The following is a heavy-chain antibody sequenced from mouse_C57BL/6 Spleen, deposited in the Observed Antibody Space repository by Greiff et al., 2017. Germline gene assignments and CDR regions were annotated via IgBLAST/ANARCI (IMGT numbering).Heavy chain of an antibody. Sequence: EVQLQESGPGLVKPSQSLSLTCSVTGYSITSGYYWNWIRQFPGNKLEWLGYISYDGSNNYNPSLKNRISITPDTSKNQFFLKLNSVTTEDTATYYCARVGWDDRYWGQGTTLTVSS. CDR3: ARVGWDDRY. J-gene: IGHJ2*01. CDR1: GYSITSGYY. CDR2: ISYDGSN. V-gene: IGHV3-6*01. D-gene: IGHD4-1*01.